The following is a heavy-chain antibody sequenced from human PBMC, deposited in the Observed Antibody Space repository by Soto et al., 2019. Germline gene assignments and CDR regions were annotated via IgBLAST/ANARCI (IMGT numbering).Heavy chain of an antibody. V-gene: IGHV4-59*08. J-gene: IGHJ2*01. CDR3: ARPRHGKAATFGVIMEVPDWYFDL. Sequence: WTWIRQPPGQGLAWIGYIYYTGRTNYNPSLKSRVTISVNTSKNQVSLNLSSETAADTAVYYCARPRHGKAATFGVIMEVPDWYFDLWGRGTLVTVSS. D-gene: IGHD3-16*01. CDR2: IYYTGRT.